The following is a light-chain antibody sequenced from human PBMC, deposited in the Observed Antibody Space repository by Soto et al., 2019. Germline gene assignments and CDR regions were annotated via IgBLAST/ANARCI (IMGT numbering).Light chain of an antibody. J-gene: IGKJ1*01. V-gene: IGKV1-17*01. CDR2: GAS. Sequence: DIQMTQSPSSLSASLGARVTITCRASQGIGNDLGWYQQKPGKAPKRLIYGASILQSGVPSRFSGSGSGTAFTLTISSLQPEDFATYYCQHYNSYSEAFGQGTKVDI. CDR1: QGIGND. CDR3: QHYNSYSEA.